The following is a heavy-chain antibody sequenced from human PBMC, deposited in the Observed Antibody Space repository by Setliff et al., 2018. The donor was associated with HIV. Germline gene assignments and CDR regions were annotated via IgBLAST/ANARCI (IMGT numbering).Heavy chain of an antibody. J-gene: IGHJ6*03. CDR3: ARGAAGLDYYYYYCMDV. V-gene: IGHV1-18*01. CDR1: GYSFITYG. D-gene: IGHD6-19*01. Sequence: ASVKVSCKASGYSFITYGISWVRQAPGQGLEWMGWVSPYNGKTNYAQKFQGRVTMTTDTSTSTAYMELSRLRSDETAVYYCARGAAGLDYYYYYCMDVWGKGTTVTVSS. CDR2: VSPYNGKT.